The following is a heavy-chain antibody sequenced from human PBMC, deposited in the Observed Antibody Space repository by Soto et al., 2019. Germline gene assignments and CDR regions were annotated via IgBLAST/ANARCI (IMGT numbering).Heavy chain of an antibody. CDR1: GFTFSSYA. J-gene: IGHJ4*02. CDR3: AREMWLPTSGFDY. CDR2: ISYDGSNK. D-gene: IGHD3-22*01. Sequence: QVQLVESGGGVVQPGRSLRLSCAASGFTFSSYAMHWVRQAPGKGLEWVAVISYDGSNKYYADSVKGRFTISRDNSKNTLYLQMNSLRAEDTAVYYCAREMWLPTSGFDYWGQGTLVTVSS. V-gene: IGHV3-30-3*01.